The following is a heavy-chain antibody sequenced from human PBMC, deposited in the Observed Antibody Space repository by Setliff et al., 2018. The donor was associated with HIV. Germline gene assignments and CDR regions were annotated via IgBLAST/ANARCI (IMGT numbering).Heavy chain of an antibody. V-gene: IGHV1-69*05. J-gene: IGHJ5*02. D-gene: IGHD2-15*01. Sequence: SVKVSCKASGYTFTSYYMHWVRQAPGQGLEWMGGIIPIFGTANYAQKFQGRVTITTDESTSTAYMELSSLRSEDTAVYYCARDRAVVVAATLGGWFDPWGQGTLVTVSS. CDR1: GYTFTSYY. CDR3: ARDRAVVVAATLGGWFDP. CDR2: IIPIFGTA.